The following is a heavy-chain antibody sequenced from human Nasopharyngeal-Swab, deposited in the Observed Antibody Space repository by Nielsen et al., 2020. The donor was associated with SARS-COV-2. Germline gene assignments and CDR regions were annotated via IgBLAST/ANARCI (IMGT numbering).Heavy chain of an antibody. Sequence: ASVKVSCKASGYTFTSYAMHWVRQAPGQRLEWMGWMNPNSGNTGYAQKFQGRVTMTRNTSISTASMELSSLRSEDTAVHYCARAGKIQLWFNSLYYFDYWGQGTLVTVSS. J-gene: IGHJ4*02. CDR1: GYTFTSYA. CDR3: ARAGKIQLWFNSLYYFDY. D-gene: IGHD5-18*01. CDR2: MNPNSGNT. V-gene: IGHV1-8*02.